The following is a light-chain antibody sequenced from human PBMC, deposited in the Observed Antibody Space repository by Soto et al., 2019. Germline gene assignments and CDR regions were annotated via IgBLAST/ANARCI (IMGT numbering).Light chain of an antibody. J-gene: IGLJ2*01. Sequence: QSAPTQAASVSGSPGQSITISCTGTSSDVGGYNYVSWYQQHPGKAPKLMIYDVSNRPSGVSDRFSGSKSVNTASLTISGLLAEDEADYYCSSYTSSNTLVFGGGTKVTVL. CDR2: DVS. CDR3: SSYTSSNTLV. CDR1: SSDVGGYNY. V-gene: IGLV2-14*03.